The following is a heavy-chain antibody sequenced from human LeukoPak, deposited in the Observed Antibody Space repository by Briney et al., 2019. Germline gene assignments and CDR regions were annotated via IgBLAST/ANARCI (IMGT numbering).Heavy chain of an antibody. Sequence: GRSLRLSCAASGFAFSTYAIHWVRQAPGKGLEWVAVISYDGSNKYYADSVKGRFTISRDNSKNTLFLQMNSLRAEDTAVYYCARGWYYYDSSGYYYHDAFDIWGQGTMVTVSS. J-gene: IGHJ3*02. CDR2: ISYDGSNK. D-gene: IGHD3-22*01. V-gene: IGHV3-30*04. CDR1: GFAFSTYA. CDR3: ARGWYYYDSSGYYYHDAFDI.